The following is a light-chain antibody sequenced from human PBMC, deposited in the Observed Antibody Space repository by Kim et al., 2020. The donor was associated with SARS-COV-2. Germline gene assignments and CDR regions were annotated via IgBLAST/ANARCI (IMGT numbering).Light chain of an antibody. CDR1: KLGDKY. V-gene: IGLV3-1*01. Sequence: SYELAQPPSVSVSPGQTASITCSGDKLGDKYACWYQQKPGQSPVLVIYEGTERPSGIPDRFSGSSSGNTASLTITGAQAEDEADYYCNSRDSSGNHWVFGGGTQLTVL. CDR2: EGT. J-gene: IGLJ3*02. CDR3: NSRDSSGNHWV.